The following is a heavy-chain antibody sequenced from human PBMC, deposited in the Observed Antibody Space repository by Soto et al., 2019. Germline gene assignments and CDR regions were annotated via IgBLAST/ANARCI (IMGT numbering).Heavy chain of an antibody. J-gene: IGHJ5*02. V-gene: IGHV1-18*01. Sequence: ASVKPSCKASGYTFTNYGISWVRQAPGQGLEWMGWISAYNGNTNHAQKLQGRVTMTTDTSTSTAYMELRSLRSDDTAVYYCARGVGSGSYYNQYNWFDPWGQGTLVTVSS. D-gene: IGHD3-10*01. CDR2: ISAYNGNT. CDR1: GYTFTNYG. CDR3: ARGVGSGSYYNQYNWFDP.